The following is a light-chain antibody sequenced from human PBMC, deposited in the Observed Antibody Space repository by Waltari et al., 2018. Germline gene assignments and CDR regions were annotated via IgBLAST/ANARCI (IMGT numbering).Light chain of an antibody. CDR2: KAS. J-gene: IGKJ2*01. CDR1: QSILVW. CDR3: QHYDSFPYT. Sequence: DIQMTQPPSTLPASIGNRATITGRASQSILVWLAWYQQKPGKAPNLLIYKASNLKSGVPSRFSGSGSGTEFTLTISRLQPDDFATYYCQHYDSFPYTFGRGTKLEIK. V-gene: IGKV1-5*03.